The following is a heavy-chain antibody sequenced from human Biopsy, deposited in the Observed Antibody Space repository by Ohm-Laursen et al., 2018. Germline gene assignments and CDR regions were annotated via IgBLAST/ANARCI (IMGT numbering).Heavy chain of an antibody. J-gene: IGHJ4*02. Sequence: SVKVSCKPSGYTFTAFSVHWLRQAPGQGLEWMGWISPKSGDTNYAHKFQGNITMTRDTSMSTAYMEMSRLRCDDTAVYYCALQSVAQMKNFDYWGQGTLVTVSS. D-gene: IGHD6-19*01. CDR3: ALQSVAQMKNFDY. V-gene: IGHV1-2*02. CDR1: GYTFTAFS. CDR2: ISPKSGDT.